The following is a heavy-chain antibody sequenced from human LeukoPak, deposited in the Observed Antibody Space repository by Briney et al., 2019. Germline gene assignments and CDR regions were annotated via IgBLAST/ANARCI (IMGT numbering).Heavy chain of an antibody. CDR1: GFTFSSYA. CDR2: ISGSGGST. V-gene: IGHV3-23*01. Sequence: GGSLRLACAASGFTFSSYAMSWVRQAPGKGLEWVSAISGSGGSTYYADSVKGRFTISRDNSKNTLYLQMNSLRAEDTAVYYCAKDSSGSYDAFDIWGQGTMVTVSS. J-gene: IGHJ3*02. D-gene: IGHD3-22*01. CDR3: AKDSSGSYDAFDI.